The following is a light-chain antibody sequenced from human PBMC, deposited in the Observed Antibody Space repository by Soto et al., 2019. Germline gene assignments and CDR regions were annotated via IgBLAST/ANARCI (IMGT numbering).Light chain of an antibody. CDR1: SGHSNYA. V-gene: IGLV4-69*01. CDR2: LNSDGSH. J-gene: IGLJ3*02. CDR3: QTWGTGTPWV. Sequence: QSVLTQSPSASASLGASVKLTCTLSSGHSNYAIAWHQQQPEKGPRYLMKLNSDGSHSKGDGIPDRFSGSSSGAERYLTISSLQSEDEAYYYCQTWGTGTPWVFGGGTKLTVL.